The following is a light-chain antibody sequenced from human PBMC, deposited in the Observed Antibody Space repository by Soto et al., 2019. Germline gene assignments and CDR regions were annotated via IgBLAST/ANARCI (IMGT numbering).Light chain of an antibody. CDR3: TAWDDNLSAVV. V-gene: IGLV1-47*02. Sequence: QSVLTQSPSTSATPGQGVSISCSGAGSNIGTFYVSWYQHVPGTAPRLLIYANNQRPSGVPDRFSGSRSGTSASLAISGLRSKDEAYYYCTAWDDNLSAVVFGGGTK. CDR2: ANN. CDR1: GSNIGTFY. J-gene: IGLJ2*01.